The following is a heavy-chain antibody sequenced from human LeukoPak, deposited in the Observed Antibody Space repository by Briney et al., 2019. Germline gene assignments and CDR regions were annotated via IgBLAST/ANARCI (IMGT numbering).Heavy chain of an antibody. Sequence: GGSLRLSCAASGFTFSSYAMNWVRQAPGKGLEWASGIGYTGDSTFYADSVKGRFTVSRDSSKNTLFLHMNSLRAEDTALYYCAKSPTVDAAFDIWGQGTMVTVSS. J-gene: IGHJ3*02. CDR1: GFTFSSYA. CDR2: IGYTGDST. V-gene: IGHV3-23*01. D-gene: IGHD4-23*01. CDR3: AKSPTVDAAFDI.